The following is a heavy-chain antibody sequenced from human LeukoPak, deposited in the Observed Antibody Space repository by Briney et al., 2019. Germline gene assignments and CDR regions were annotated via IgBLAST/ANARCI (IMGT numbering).Heavy chain of an antibody. D-gene: IGHD5-12*01. Sequence: SETLSLTCAVYGGSFSGYYWSWIRQPPGKGLEWIGQINHSGGTNYHPSLKTRVTISLDTSKNQVSLKLRSVTAADTAAYYCAFEGPVSGYAFDPWGQGALVAVSS. CDR3: AFEGPVSGYAFDP. CDR1: GGSFSGYY. CDR2: INHSGGT. V-gene: IGHV4-34*01. J-gene: IGHJ5*02.